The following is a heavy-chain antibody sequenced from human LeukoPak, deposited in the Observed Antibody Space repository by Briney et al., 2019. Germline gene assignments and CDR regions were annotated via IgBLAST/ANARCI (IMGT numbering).Heavy chain of an antibody. Sequence: SETLSLTCTVSGGSISSYYWSWIRQPPGKGLEWIGYIYYSGSTNYNPSLKSRVTISVDTSKNQFSLKLSSVTAADTAVYYCARHMNYYGSGSYYNDQENWFDPWGQGTLVTVSP. CDR1: GGSISSYY. D-gene: IGHD3-10*01. CDR2: IYYSGST. J-gene: IGHJ5*02. V-gene: IGHV4-59*08. CDR3: ARHMNYYGSGSYYNDQENWFDP.